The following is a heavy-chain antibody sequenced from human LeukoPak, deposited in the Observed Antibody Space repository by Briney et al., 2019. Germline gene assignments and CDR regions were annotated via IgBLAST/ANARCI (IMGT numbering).Heavy chain of an antibody. D-gene: IGHD3-9*01. J-gene: IGHJ4*02. V-gene: IGHV4-31*03. CDR1: GGSISSSSYY. CDR2: IYYSGST. Sequence: SETLSLTCTVSGGSISSSSYYWGWIRQPPGKGLEWIGYIYYSGSTYYNPSLKSRVTISVDTSKNQFSLKLSSVTAADTAVYYCAREYYDILTGFGPADYWGQGTLVTVSS. CDR3: AREYYDILTGFGPADY.